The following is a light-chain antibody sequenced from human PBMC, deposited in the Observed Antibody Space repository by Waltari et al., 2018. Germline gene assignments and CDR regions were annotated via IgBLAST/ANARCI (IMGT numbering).Light chain of an antibody. CDR1: EGINTW. Sequence: DIQMTQSPSTLSASVGDRVTISCRATEGINTWLAWYQQKPGKAPKLLISRSFNLESGVPSRFSGSGSGTEFTLTISSLQPDDLATYHCQQYRRPPWTFGQGTKV. V-gene: IGKV1-5*03. CDR3: QQYRRPPWT. J-gene: IGKJ1*01. CDR2: RSF.